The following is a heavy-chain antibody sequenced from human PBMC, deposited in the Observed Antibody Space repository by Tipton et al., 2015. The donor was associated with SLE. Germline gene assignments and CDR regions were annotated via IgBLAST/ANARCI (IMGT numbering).Heavy chain of an antibody. CDR3: ARPLDPYYDFWSGYYPDAFDI. V-gene: IGHV4-61*02. CDR2: IYTSGST. J-gene: IGHJ3*02. CDR1: GGSISSGSYY. D-gene: IGHD3-3*01. Sequence: LRLSCTVSGGSISSGSYYWSWIQQPAGKGLEWIGRIYTSGSTYYNPSLKSRVTISVDTSKNQFSLKLSSVTAADTAVYYCARPLDPYYDFWSGYYPDAFDIWGQGTMVTVSS.